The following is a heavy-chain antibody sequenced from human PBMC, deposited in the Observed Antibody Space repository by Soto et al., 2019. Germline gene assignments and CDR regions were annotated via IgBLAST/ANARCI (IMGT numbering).Heavy chain of an antibody. V-gene: IGHV1-3*01. J-gene: IGHJ6*02. Sequence: EASVKVSCKASGYTFTSYAMHWVRQAPGQRLEWMGWINAGNGNTKYPQKFQGRVTITRDTSASTAYMELSSLRSEDTAVYYCARGGNPSGMGMDVWGQGTTVTVS. CDR2: INAGNGNT. CDR3: ARGGNPSGMGMDV. CDR1: GYTFTSYA. D-gene: IGHD6-25*01.